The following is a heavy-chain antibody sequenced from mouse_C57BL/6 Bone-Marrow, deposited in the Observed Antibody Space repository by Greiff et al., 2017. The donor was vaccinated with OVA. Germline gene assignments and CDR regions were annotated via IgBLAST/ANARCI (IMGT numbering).Heavy chain of an antibody. Sequence: EVHLVESGGDLVKPGGSLKLSCAASGFTFSSYGMSWVRQTPDKRLEWVATISSGGSYTYYPDSVKGRFTISRDNAKNTLYLQMSSLNSEDTAIYSCARPWRLLPGYWCQGTTLTVSS. V-gene: IGHV5-6*01. CDR2: ISSGGSYT. CDR1: GFTFSSYG. CDR3: ARPWRLLPGY. D-gene: IGHD2-3*01. J-gene: IGHJ2*01.